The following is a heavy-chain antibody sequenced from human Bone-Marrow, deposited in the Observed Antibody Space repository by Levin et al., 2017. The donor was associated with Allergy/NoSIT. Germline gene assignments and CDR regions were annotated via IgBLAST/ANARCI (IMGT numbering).Heavy chain of an antibody. D-gene: IGHD3-16*01. CDR1: GFSFSSSG. V-gene: IGHV3-33*01. J-gene: IGHJ4*02. Sequence: GGSLRLSCAASGFSFSSSGMNWVRQAPGKGLEWVALIWFDGSQKYYADSVKGRFTISRDNSKNMLYLQMDSLRVEDTAVYFCARLGGIGTTSIHYWGQGARVTVSS. CDR3: ARLGGIGTTSIHY. CDR2: IWFDGSQK.